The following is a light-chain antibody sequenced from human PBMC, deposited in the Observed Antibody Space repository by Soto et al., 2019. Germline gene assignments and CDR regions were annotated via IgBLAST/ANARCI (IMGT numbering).Light chain of an antibody. J-gene: IGKJ1*01. CDR3: QQYGISPT. V-gene: IGKV3-20*01. Sequence: EIVLTQSPGTLYLSAGERATLSCRSSHSVSSNYLAWYQQKPGQAPRLLIYDVSSRATGIPDRFSGSGSGTDFTLTISRLEPVDFAVYYCQQYGISPTFGQGTKVEIK. CDR2: DVS. CDR1: HSVSSNY.